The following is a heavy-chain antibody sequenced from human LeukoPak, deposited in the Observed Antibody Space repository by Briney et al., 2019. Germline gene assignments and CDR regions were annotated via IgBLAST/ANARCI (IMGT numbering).Heavy chain of an antibody. CDR1: GGSMTNLY. Sequence: SETLSLTCSVSGGSMTNLYWTWIRQPPGKGLEWIGDIYDSGSTRYNTSLESRVTISVDTSKNQFSLKLSSVTAADTAVYYCAKGGSTNFYYGDVWGQGTTITVSS. CDR3: AKGGSTNFYYGDV. D-gene: IGHD2/OR15-2a*01. V-gene: IGHV4-59*01. CDR2: IYDSGST. J-gene: IGHJ6*02.